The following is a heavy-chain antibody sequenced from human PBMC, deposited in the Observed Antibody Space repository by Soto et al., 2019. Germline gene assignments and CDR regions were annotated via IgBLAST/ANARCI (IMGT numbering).Heavy chain of an antibody. CDR1: GFTFSSYA. Sequence: EVQLLESGGGLVQPGGSLRLSCAASGFTFSSYAMSWVRQAPGKGLEWVSAISGSGGSTYYADSVKGRFTISRDNSKNTLYLQMNSLRAEDTAVYYCARVGYGDYGRFLRPHLLPYYYYYGMDVWGQGTTVTVSS. CDR3: ARVGYGDYGRFLRPHLLPYYYYYGMDV. V-gene: IGHV3-23*01. J-gene: IGHJ6*02. D-gene: IGHD4-17*01. CDR2: ISGSGGST.